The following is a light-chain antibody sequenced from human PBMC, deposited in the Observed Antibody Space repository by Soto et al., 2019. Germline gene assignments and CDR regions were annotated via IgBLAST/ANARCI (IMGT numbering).Light chain of an antibody. CDR3: QQTHSTPPT. CDR1: QFISDY. Sequence: DIQMAQSPSSLSASVGDRVTITCRASQFISDYLSWYQQRPGRAPYLLIYGASRLQSGVPSRFIGSGSGTDFTLTINNLQPEDFATYFCQQTHSTPPTFGQGTKLEIK. V-gene: IGKV1-39*01. J-gene: IGKJ2*01. CDR2: GAS.